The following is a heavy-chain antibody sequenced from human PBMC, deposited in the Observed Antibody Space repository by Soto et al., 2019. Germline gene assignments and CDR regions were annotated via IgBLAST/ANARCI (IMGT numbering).Heavy chain of an antibody. D-gene: IGHD3-10*01. Sequence: QVQLQQWGAGLLKPSETLSLTCAVYGGSFSGYYWSWIRQPPGKGLEWIGEINHSGSTNYNPSLKSRVTISVDTSKNQFSLKLSSVTAADTAVYYCARGLWFGEFKLDYWGQGTLVTVSS. CDR2: INHSGST. J-gene: IGHJ4*02. V-gene: IGHV4-34*01. CDR1: GGSFSGYY. CDR3: ARGLWFGEFKLDY.